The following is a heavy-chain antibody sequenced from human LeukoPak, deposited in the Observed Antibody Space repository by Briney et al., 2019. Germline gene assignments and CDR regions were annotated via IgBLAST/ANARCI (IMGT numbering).Heavy chain of an antibody. CDR2: TYYRSRWYN. V-gene: IGHV6-1*01. D-gene: IGHD2-2*01. CDR3: ARQIVVVPTAMVKGWFDP. CDR1: GDSVSSNGAA. Sequence: TSQTLSLTCAISGDSVSSNGAAWNWIRQSPSRGLEWLGRTYYRSRWYNDYAESVKSRITINPDTSKHQFSLQLNSVTPEDTAVYYCARQIVVVPTAMVKGWFDPWGQGTLVTVSS. J-gene: IGHJ5*02.